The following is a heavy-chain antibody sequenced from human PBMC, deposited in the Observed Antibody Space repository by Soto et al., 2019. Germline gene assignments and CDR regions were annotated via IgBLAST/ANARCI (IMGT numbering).Heavy chain of an antibody. CDR3: ASGDYYDSSGYYYHY. D-gene: IGHD3-22*01. V-gene: IGHV1-69*01. J-gene: IGHJ4*02. CDR2: IIPIFGTA. Sequence: QVQLVESGGGVVQPGRSLRLSCAASGFTFSSYAISWVRQAPGQGLEWMGGIIPIFGTANYAQKFQGRVTITADESTSTAYMELSSLRSEDTAVYYCASGDYYDSSGYYYHYWGQGTLVTVSS. CDR1: GFTFSSYA.